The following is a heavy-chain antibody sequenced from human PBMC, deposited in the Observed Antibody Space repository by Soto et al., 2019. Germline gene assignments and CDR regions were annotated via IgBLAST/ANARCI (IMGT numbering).Heavy chain of an antibody. J-gene: IGHJ4*02. CDR3: ARDLSIHSSGWYYFDY. CDR1: GFTFSSYF. D-gene: IGHD6-19*01. V-gene: IGHV3-33*01. CDR2: IWYDGSNK. Sequence: GGSLIISWAASGFTFSSYFMHWVRQAPGKGLEWVAVIWYDGSNKYYADSVKGRFTISRDNSKNTLYLQMNSLRAEDTAVYYCARDLSIHSSGWYYFDYWGQGTMVTVSS.